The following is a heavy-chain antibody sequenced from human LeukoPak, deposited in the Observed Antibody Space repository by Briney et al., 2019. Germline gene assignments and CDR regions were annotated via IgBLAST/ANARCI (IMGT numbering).Heavy chain of an antibody. CDR2: FYYSGNT. CDR3: ARHGSGYFRFDQ. D-gene: IGHD3-22*01. V-gene: IGHV4-39*01. Sequence: SETLSLTYTVSGGSISSSGHYWGWIRQPPGKGLEWFGSFYYSGNTYYNPSLKSRVTISVDTSKNQFSLKLSSVTAADTAVYYCARHGSGYFRFDQWGQGTLVTVSS. J-gene: IGHJ4*02. CDR1: GGSISSSGHY.